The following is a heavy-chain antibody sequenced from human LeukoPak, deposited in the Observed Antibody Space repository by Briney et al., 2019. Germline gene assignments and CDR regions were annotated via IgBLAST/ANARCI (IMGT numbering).Heavy chain of an antibody. Sequence: ASVKVSCKASGYTFTSYDINWVRQATGQGLEWMGWMNPNSGNTGYAQKFQGRVTMTRNTSISTAYMELSSLRSEDTAVYYCARGSEAAYGGNFDYWGQGTLVTVSS. J-gene: IGHJ4*02. CDR3: ARGSEAAYGGNFDY. CDR2: MNPNSGNT. D-gene: IGHD4-23*01. V-gene: IGHV1-8*01. CDR1: GYTFTSYD.